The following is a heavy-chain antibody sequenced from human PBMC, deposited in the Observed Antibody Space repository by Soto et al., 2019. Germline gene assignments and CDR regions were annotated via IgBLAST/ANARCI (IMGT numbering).Heavy chain of an antibody. V-gene: IGHV4-39*01. CDR1: GGSINSSSYF. D-gene: IGHD6-19*01. CDR3: ARHYSSGSRNWFDS. CDR2: IYYSGST. Sequence: SETLSLTCSVSGGSINSSSYFWGWVRQPPGKGLEWIGSIYYSGSTYYNPSLRSRVTISVDTSKNQFSLKLSSVTAADTAVFYCARHYSSGSRNWFDSWGQGTLVTVSS. J-gene: IGHJ5*01.